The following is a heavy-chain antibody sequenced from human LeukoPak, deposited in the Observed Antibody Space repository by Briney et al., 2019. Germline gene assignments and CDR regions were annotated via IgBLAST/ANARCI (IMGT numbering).Heavy chain of an antibody. Sequence: GGSLRLSCAASGFTFSNCAMSWVRQAPGKGLEWVSSIDKNDATTNYADSVRGRFTISRDNSKNTLHLQMSSLRAEDTAVYYCAKYNGQLLEQWYFDYWGQGTLVTVSS. J-gene: IGHJ4*02. CDR1: GFTFSNCA. D-gene: IGHD6-13*01. CDR3: AKYNGQLLEQWYFDY. CDR2: IDKNDATT. V-gene: IGHV3-23*01.